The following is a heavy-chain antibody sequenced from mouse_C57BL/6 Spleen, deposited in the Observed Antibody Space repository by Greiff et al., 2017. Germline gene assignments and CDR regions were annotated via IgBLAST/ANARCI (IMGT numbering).Heavy chain of an antibody. J-gene: IGHJ3*01. V-gene: IGHV5-17*01. D-gene: IGHD2-4*01. CDR1: GFTFSDSG. CDR2: ISSGSSTI. CDR3: ARDDYGGFAY. Sequence: EVKLEESGGGLVKPGGSLKLSCEASGFTFSDSGMHWVSQAPEKGLEWVAYISSGSSTIYYEDTVKGRFTMSRDNAKNTLCLQMTSLRSEDTAMYYFARDDYGGFAYWGQGTLVTVSA.